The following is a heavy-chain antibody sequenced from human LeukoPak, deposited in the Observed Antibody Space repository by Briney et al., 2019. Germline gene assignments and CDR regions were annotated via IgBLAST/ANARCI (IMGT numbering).Heavy chain of an antibody. J-gene: IGHJ4*02. V-gene: IGHV4-30-4*01. Sequence: SSETLSLTCTVSGGSIISGDYYWSWIRQPPGKGLEWIGYIYHSGSTYYNPSLRSRVTISVDMSKNQVSLKLSSVTAADTAVYYCARGDYYYDSSGYGTFDYWGQGTLVTVSS. CDR1: GGSIISGDYY. D-gene: IGHD3-22*01. CDR3: ARGDYYYDSSGYGTFDY. CDR2: IYHSGST.